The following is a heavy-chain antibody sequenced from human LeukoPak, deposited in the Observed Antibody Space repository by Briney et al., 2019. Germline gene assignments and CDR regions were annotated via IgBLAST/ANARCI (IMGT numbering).Heavy chain of an antibody. J-gene: IGHJ4*02. V-gene: IGHV4-39*01. CDR1: GGSVNIGSDY. CDR3: ARHQNIFRFLQWLSPDYFDY. Sequence: SETLSLTCSVSGGSVNIGSDYWGWIRQPPGKGPEWLGSVYYSETTYYSPSLKSRVTTSIDTSKNQFSLKLSSVTAADTAVYYRARHQNIFRFLQWLSPDYFDYWGQGILVTVSS. CDR2: VYYSETT. D-gene: IGHD3-3*01.